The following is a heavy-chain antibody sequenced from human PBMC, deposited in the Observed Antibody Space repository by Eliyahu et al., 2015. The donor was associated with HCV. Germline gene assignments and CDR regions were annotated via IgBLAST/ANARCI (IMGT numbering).Heavy chain of an antibody. CDR2: ISGNGANT. CDR3: AKEKENKIFGVVRYYGMDV. V-gene: IGHV3-23*01. Sequence: EVQLLESGGGLVQPGGSLRVSCAASGFPFSNYAXSWVRQAPGKGLEWVSLISGNGANTYYADSVKGRFTISRDNSKNTLYLQMNSLRVEDTAVYYCAKEKENKIFGVVRYYGMDVWGQGTTVTVSS. J-gene: IGHJ6*02. D-gene: IGHD3-3*01. CDR1: GFPFSNYA.